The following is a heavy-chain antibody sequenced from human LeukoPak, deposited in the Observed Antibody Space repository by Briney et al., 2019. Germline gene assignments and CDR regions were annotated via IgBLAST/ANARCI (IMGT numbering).Heavy chain of an antibody. CDR1: GFTFSSYS. CDR2: ISSSSSYI. V-gene: IGHV3-21*01. Sequence: GGALRLSCAASGFTFSSYSMNWVRQAPGKGLEWVSSISSSSSYIYYADSAKGRFTISRDNATNSLYLQMNSPRAEATAVYYCASFVTMIVVPHGEAFDIWGQGTLVTVSS. CDR3: ASFVTMIVVPHGEAFDI. J-gene: IGHJ3*02. D-gene: IGHD3-22*01.